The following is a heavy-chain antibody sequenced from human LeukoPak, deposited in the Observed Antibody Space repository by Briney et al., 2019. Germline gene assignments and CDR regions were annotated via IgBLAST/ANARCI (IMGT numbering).Heavy chain of an antibody. CDR3: ARLPVIVGAALEYYYYYMDV. CDR2: SNDSGGT. V-gene: IGHV4-34*01. Sequence: SETLSLTCAVYGGSFSGYYWSWIRQPPGKRLEWVGESNDSGGTNYNPSLKSRVTISADKSKNQVSLKLTSVTAADTAVYYCARLPVIVGAALEYYYYYMDVWGQGTTVTVSS. CDR1: GGSFSGYY. D-gene: IGHD1-26*01. J-gene: IGHJ6*03.